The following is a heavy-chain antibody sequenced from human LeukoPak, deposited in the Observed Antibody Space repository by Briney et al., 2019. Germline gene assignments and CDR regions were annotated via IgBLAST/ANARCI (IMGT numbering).Heavy chain of an antibody. V-gene: IGHV3-23*01. J-gene: IGHJ4*02. CDR1: GFTFSNYA. CDR3: AKERTPNYYGSGLDY. CDR2: ISGSGGSV. D-gene: IGHD3-10*01. Sequence: GGSLRLSCAASGFTFSNYAMTWVRQAPGEGLQWVSAISGSGGSVYYADSVKGRLTISRDNSKNTLHLQMHSLSADDTALYYCAKERTPNYYGSGLDYWGQGTLVSVSS.